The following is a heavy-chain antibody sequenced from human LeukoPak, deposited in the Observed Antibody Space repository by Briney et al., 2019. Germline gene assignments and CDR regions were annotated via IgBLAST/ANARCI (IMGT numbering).Heavy chain of an antibody. CDR3: ASPAAYCGGDCYAFDY. D-gene: IGHD2-21*02. CDR1: GYTSSGYY. CDR2: INPNTGGT. V-gene: IGHV1-2*02. J-gene: IGHJ4*02. Sequence: ASVKVSCKASGYTSSGYYIHWVRQAPGQGLEWMGWINPNTGGTNSAQKFQGRVTMTRDTSIITAYMELTRLRSDDTAVYYCASPAAYCGGDCYAFDYWGQGTLVTVSS.